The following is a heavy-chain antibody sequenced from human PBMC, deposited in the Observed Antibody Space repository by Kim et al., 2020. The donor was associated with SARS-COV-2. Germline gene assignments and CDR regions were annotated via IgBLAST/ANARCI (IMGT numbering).Heavy chain of an antibody. J-gene: IGHJ4*02. CDR3: AKDYTAMVSDPLDY. Sequence: ADALKCRFTIARDNSKDTMYLQMNSLRAEDTAVEYCAKDYTAMVSDPLDYWGQGTLVTVSS. V-gene: IGHV3-23*01. D-gene: IGHD5-18*01.